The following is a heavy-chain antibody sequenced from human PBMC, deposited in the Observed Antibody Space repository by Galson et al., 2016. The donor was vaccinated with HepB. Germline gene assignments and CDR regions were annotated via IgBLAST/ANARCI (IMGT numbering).Heavy chain of an antibody. V-gene: IGHV1-2*02. CDR2: INPDNGDT. D-gene: IGHD1-1*01. Sequence: SVKVSCKASGYRFTAYYIHWVRQAPGQGLEWMGWINPDNGDTKSAQTFQGRVTMTRDTSISTVYMELSSLTSDDTAVYYWARRGRGGANWEINDYWGQGTLVTVSS. CDR3: ARRGRGGANWEINDY. J-gene: IGHJ4*02. CDR1: GYRFTAYY.